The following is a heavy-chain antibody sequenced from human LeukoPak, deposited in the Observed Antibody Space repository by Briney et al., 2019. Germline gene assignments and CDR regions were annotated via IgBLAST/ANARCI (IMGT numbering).Heavy chain of an antibody. CDR2: INHSGST. V-gene: IGHV4-34*01. J-gene: IGHJ4*01. Sequence: SETLSLTCAVYGGSFSGYYWSWIRQPPGEGLEWIGEINHSGSTNYNPSLKSRVTISVDTSKNQFSLKLSSVTAADTAVYYCARRAPRYSSSWYFDYWGQGTLVTVSS. CDR3: ARRAPRYSSSWYFDY. CDR1: GGSFSGYY. D-gene: IGHD6-13*01.